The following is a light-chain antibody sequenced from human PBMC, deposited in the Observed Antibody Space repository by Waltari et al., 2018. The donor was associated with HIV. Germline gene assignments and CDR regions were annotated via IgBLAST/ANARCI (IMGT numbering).Light chain of an antibody. CDR3: SSYTGSSTLGV. CDR1: SSDVGGYNY. Sequence: QFALTQPASVSGSPGQSITISCTGGSSDVGGYNYVSWYQQHPGKAPKLMIYDVSNRPSGVSNRFSGSKSGNTASLTISGLQAEDEADYYCSSYTGSSTLGVFGTGTRVTVL. J-gene: IGLJ1*01. CDR2: DVS. V-gene: IGLV2-14*03.